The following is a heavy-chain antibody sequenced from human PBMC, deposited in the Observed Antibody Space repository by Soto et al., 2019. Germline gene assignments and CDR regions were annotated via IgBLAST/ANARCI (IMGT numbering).Heavy chain of an antibody. CDR2: NSGSGVST. Sequence: WSLRLSCAASGFTFSSYAMSWVRQAPGRGLEWVSTNSGSGVSTDYANSVKGRFTISRDISKDTLYLQMNSLRAEDTAVYYCARRGFCSGGSCYGDYFQHWGQGPLVTVSS. CDR1: GFTFSSYA. D-gene: IGHD2-15*01. V-gene: IGHV3-23*01. J-gene: IGHJ1*01. CDR3: ARRGFCSGGSCYGDYFQH.